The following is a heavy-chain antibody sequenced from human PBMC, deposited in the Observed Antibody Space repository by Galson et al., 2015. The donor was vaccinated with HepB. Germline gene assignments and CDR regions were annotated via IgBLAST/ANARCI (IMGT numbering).Heavy chain of an antibody. V-gene: IGHV3-33*01. CDR1: GFPFSNNA. Sequence: SLRLSCAASGFPFSNNAMHWVRQAPGKGLEWVAVIWYDGSMAYYGNSVKGRFTISRDNSKNTVDLQMNSLRAEDTAVYYCVRDGIVGATSGGHFQHWGQGTLVTVSS. CDR3: VRDGIVGATSGGHFQH. D-gene: IGHD1-26*01. CDR2: IWYDGSMA. J-gene: IGHJ1*01.